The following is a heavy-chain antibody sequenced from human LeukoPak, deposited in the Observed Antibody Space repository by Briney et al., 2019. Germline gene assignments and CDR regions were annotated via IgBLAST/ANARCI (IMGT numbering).Heavy chain of an antibody. D-gene: IGHD4-17*01. CDR2: IIPIFGTA. CDR3: ARVYGDYVSRDWFDP. Sequence: GSSVKVSCKASGGTFSSYAISWVRQAPGQGLEWMGGIIPIFGTANYAQKFQGRVTITADESTSTAYMELRSLRSDDTAVYYCARVYGDYVSRDWFDPWGQGTLVTVSS. J-gene: IGHJ5*02. CDR1: GGTFSSYA. V-gene: IGHV1-69*01.